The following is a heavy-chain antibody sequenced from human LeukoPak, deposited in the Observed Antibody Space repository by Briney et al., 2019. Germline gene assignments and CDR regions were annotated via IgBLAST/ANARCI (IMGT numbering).Heavy chain of an antibody. Sequence: SETLSLTCTVSGGSMNTYYWNWIRQSAGKGLEWIGRIYTSGSTDYNPSLKSRVTMSVDTSKNQFSLKLSSVTAADTAVYYCARAPAVYSTLDYWGQGTLVTVSS. V-gene: IGHV4-4*07. CDR3: ARAPAVYSTLDY. CDR2: IYTSGST. D-gene: IGHD6-13*01. CDR1: GGSMNTYY. J-gene: IGHJ4*02.